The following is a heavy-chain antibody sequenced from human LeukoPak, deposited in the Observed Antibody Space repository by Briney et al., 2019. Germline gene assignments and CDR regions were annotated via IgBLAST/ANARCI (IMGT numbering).Heavy chain of an antibody. J-gene: IGHJ4*02. CDR2: ISSSSSYI. D-gene: IGHD2-15*01. V-gene: IGHV3-21*01. Sequence: GGSLRLSCAASGFTFSSYSMNWVRQAPGKGLEWVSSISSSSSYIYYADSVKGRFTISRDNAKNSLYLQMNSLRAEDTAVYYCARDAGYCTGGSCWYFDHWGQGTLVTVSS. CDR1: GFTFSSYS. CDR3: ARDAGYCTGGSCWYFDH.